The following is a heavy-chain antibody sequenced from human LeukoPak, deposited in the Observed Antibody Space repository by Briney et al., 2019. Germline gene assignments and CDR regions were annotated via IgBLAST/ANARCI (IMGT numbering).Heavy chain of an antibody. D-gene: IGHD6-19*01. CDR3: ARDWASSGWYSDY. CDR2: INPNSGGT. CDR1: GYTFTGYY. V-gene: IGHV1-2*02. Sequence: ASVKVSCKASGYTFTGYYMHWVRQAPGQGLEWMGWINPNSGGTNYAQKFQGRVTMTRDTSISTAYMELSWLRSDDTAVYYCARDWASSGWYSDYWGQGTLVTVSS. J-gene: IGHJ4*02.